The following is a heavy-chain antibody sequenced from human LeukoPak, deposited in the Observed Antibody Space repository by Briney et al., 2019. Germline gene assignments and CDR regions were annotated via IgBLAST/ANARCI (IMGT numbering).Heavy chain of an antibody. CDR3: ARSSSAYHSTFDF. V-gene: IGHV5-51*01. CDR2: IYPGDSDT. CDR1: GYSFTTYW. D-gene: IGHD5-12*01. J-gene: IGHJ4*02. Sequence: GESLKISCKGSGYSFTTYWIGWVRQMPGKGLERMGIIYPGDSDTRYSPSFQGQVTISADKSISTAYLQWSSLKASDTAMYYCARSSSAYHSTFDFWGQGTLVTVSS.